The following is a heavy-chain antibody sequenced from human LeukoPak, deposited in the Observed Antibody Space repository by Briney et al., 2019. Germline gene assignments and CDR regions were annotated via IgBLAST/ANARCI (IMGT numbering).Heavy chain of an antibody. V-gene: IGHV3-30*03. CDR2: ISYDGSNK. CDR1: GFTFSSYG. D-gene: IGHD4-23*01. J-gene: IGHJ6*03. CDR3: ARVPYGGNSGYYYYYMDV. Sequence: GGSLRLSCAASGFTFSSYGMHWVRQAPGKGLEWVAVISYDGSNKYYADSVKGRFTISRDNSKNTLYLQMNSLRAEDTAVYYCARVPYGGNSGYYYYYMDVWGKGTTVTVSS.